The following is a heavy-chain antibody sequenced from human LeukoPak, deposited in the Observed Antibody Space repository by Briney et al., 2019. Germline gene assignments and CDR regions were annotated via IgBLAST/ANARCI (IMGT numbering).Heavy chain of an antibody. D-gene: IGHD3-9*01. J-gene: IGHJ6*02. CDR2: IYSSGNT. CDR3: ARDLLMYGLDV. CDR1: GGSISSSSHS. V-gene: IGHV4-61*02. Sequence: SQTLSLTCTVSGGSISSSSHSWGWIRQPAGRGLEWIGRIYSSGNTNDIPSLKSRVTISFDTSKTQFSLKLSSVTAADPAVYYCARDLLMYGLDVWGQGTTVTVSS.